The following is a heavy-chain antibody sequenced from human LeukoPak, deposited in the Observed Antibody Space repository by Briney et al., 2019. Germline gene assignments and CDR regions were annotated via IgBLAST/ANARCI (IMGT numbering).Heavy chain of an antibody. Sequence: TSETLSLTCAVYGGSFSGYYWSWIRQPPGKGLEWIGEINHSGSTNYNPSLKSRVTISVDTSKNQFSLKLSSVTAADTAVYYCARGHPSSGWYISFPNWFDPWGQGTLVTVSS. J-gene: IGHJ5*02. CDR1: GGSFSGYY. CDR2: INHSGST. D-gene: IGHD6-19*01. CDR3: ARGHPSSGWYISFPNWFDP. V-gene: IGHV4-34*01.